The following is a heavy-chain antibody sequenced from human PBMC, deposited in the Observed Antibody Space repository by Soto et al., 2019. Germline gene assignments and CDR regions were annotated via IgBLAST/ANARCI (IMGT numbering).Heavy chain of an antibody. CDR3: TKARCTTSNCYVPDY. CDR1: GFTFSSYS. J-gene: IGHJ4*02. CDR2: ISGSGGSP. V-gene: IGHV3-23*01. Sequence: GGPLRLSGAASGFTFSSYSRNWVRQAQGKGLEWVSAISGSGGSPSYADSVQGRFTISRDNPKNTLYLQMNSLRAEDTAVYYCTKARCTTSNCYVPDYWGQGTLVTVSS. D-gene: IGHD2-8*01.